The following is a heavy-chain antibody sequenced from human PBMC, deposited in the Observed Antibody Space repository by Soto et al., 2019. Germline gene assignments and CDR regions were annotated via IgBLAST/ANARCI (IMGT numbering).Heavy chain of an antibody. CDR2: IYPGDSDT. CDR1: GYSFTSYW. V-gene: IGHV5-51*01. Sequence: GESLKISCKGSGYSFTSYWIGWVRQMPGKGLEWMGIIYPGDSDTRYSPSFQGQVTISADKSISTAYLQWSSLKASDTAMYYCASSPGDYDILTGLSPLFDYWGQGTLVTVSS. J-gene: IGHJ4*02. D-gene: IGHD3-9*01. CDR3: ASSPGDYDILTGLSPLFDY.